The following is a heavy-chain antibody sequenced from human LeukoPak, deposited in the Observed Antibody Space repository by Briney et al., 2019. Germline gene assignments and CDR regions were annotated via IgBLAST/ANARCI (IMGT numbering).Heavy chain of an antibody. J-gene: IGHJ5*02. CDR3: ARGTATISCWFDP. Sequence: SETLSLTCTVSGGSISSYYWSWIRQPPGKGLEWIGYIYYSGSTNYNPSLKSRVTISVDTSKNQFSLKLSSVTAADTAMYYCARGTATISCWFDPWGQGTLVTVSS. V-gene: IGHV4-59*12. CDR2: IYYSGST. D-gene: IGHD5-24*01. CDR1: GGSISSYY.